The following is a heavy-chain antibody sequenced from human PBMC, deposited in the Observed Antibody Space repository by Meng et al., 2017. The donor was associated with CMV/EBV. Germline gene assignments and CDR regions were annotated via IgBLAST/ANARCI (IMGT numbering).Heavy chain of an antibody. V-gene: IGHV3-20*04. J-gene: IGHJ4*02. CDR2: INWNGGST. Sequence: GAFLKTSCAASGFTFDDYGMSWVRQAPGKGLEWVFGINWNGGSTGYADSVKGRFTTPRDNAKNSLYLQMNSLRAEDTALYYCARDLELGRFYTGEWGQGTLVTVSS. CDR1: GFTFDDYG. CDR3: ARDLELGRFYTGE. D-gene: IGHD3-3*01.